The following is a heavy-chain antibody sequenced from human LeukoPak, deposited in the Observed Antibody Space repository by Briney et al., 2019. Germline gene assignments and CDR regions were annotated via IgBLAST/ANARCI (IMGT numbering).Heavy chain of an antibody. CDR3: ARAYHGRRDIVVVPAAHGGFDY. CDR2: INPNSGGT. Sequence: GASVKVSCKASGYTFTGYYMHWVRQAPGQGLEWMGWINPNSGGTNYAQKFQGRVTMTMDTSISTAYMELSRLRSDDTAVYYCARAYHGRRDIVVVPAAHGGFDYWGQGTLVTVSS. CDR1: GYTFTGYY. V-gene: IGHV1-2*02. J-gene: IGHJ4*02. D-gene: IGHD2-2*01.